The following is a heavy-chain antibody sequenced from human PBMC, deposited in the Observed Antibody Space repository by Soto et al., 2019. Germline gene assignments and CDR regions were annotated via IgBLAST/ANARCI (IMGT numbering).Heavy chain of an antibody. Sequence: SETLSLTCTVSGGSISSSSYYWGWIRQPPGKGLEWIGNVYYGGSTYYNPSLKSRVTISVETSKSQFSLKLSSVTAADTAVYYCARGGYIHRVYYYYHMDVWGKGTTVTVSS. D-gene: IGHD6-13*01. V-gene: IGHV4-39*07. CDR1: GGSISSSSYY. CDR2: VYYGGST. CDR3: ARGGYIHRVYYYYHMDV. J-gene: IGHJ6*03.